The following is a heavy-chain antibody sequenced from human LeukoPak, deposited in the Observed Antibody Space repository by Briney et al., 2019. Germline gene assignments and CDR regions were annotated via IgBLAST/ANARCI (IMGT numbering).Heavy chain of an antibody. D-gene: IGHD3-9*01. J-gene: IGHJ5*02. V-gene: IGHV4-30-4*01. CDR2: IYFTGTT. CDR1: GDSISSGDYY. Sequence: SETLSLTCTVSGDSISSGDYYWTLIRQPPGKGLEWIGYIYFTGTTYYNPSLKSRVTISVDTSKNQFSLKLSSVTAADTAVYYCARAALARRRINFDWLFISWFDPWGQGTLVTVSS. CDR3: ARAALARRRINFDWLFISWFDP.